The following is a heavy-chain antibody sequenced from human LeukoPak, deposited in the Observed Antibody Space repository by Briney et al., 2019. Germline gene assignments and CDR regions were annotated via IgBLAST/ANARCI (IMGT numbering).Heavy chain of an antibody. J-gene: IGHJ2*01. CDR1: GFTFSSYS. D-gene: IGHD2-15*01. Sequence: GGSLRLSCAASGFTFSSYSMNWVRQAPGKGLEWVSYISSSSSTIYYADSVKGRFTISRDNAKNSLYLQMNSLRAEDTALYYCARDPGYCSGGSCPPWYFDLWGRGTLVTVSS. CDR3: ARDPGYCSGGSCPPWYFDL. V-gene: IGHV3-48*01. CDR2: ISSSSSTI.